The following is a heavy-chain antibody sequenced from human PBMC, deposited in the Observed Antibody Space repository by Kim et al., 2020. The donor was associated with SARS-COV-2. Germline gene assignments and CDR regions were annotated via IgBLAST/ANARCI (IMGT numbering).Heavy chain of an antibody. Sequence: GGSLRLSCAASGFTFSNYAMNWVRQAPGKGLEWVSSSPDRGNTLYYADSVKGRFTISRDSSRDTLYLQMNSLRAEDTAIYYCAKSFRGFSYGKIDYWGRGALVIVSS. CDR2: SPDRGNTL. CDR3: AKSFRGFSYGKIDY. CDR1: GFTFSNYA. J-gene: IGHJ4*02. D-gene: IGHD5-18*01. V-gene: IGHV3-23*01.